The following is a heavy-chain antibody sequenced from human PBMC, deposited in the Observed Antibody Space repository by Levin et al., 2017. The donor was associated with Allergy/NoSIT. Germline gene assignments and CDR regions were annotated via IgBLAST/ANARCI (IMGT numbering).Heavy chain of an antibody. CDR2: ISGYTGNT. J-gene: IGHJ4*02. CDR3: ARRAEYSSIDY. V-gene: IGHV1-18*01. CDR1: GYTFTNNG. Sequence: ASVKVSCKASGYTFTNNGISWVRQAPGQGLEWMGWISGYTGNTNYAQRFQDRVTMTTDTSTSTAYMEVRSLRTDDTAVYYCARRAEYSSIDYWGRGTLVTVSS. D-gene: IGHD6-13*01.